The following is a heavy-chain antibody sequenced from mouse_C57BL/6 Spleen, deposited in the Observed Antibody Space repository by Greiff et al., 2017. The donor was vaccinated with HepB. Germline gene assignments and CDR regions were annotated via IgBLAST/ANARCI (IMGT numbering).Heavy chain of an antibody. CDR3: VRHRWDGSYAMDY. J-gene: IGHJ4*01. D-gene: IGHD4-1*01. V-gene: IGHV10-1*01. CDR2: IRSKSNNYAT. CDR1: GFSFNTYA. Sequence: DVHLVESGGGLVQPKGSLKLSCAASGFSFNTYAMNWVRQAPGKGLEWVARIRSKSNNYATYYADSVKDRFTISRDDSESMLYLQMNNLKTEDTAMYYCVRHRWDGSYAMDYWGQGTSVTVSS.